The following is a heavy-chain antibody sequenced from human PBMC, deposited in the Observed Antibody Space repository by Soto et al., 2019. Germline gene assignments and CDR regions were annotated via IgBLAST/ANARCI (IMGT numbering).Heavy chain of an antibody. CDR1: GYTFTAYH. D-gene: IGHD3-10*02. CDR2: INPKFGDT. CDR3: ARNMDYYYGRGSGNGHGV. Sequence: QVQLVQSGAEVKEPGDSVRVSCEASGYTFTAYHIHWVRQAPGQGLEWMGWINPKFGDTTYAQDFSGQGPKDRGQANNKGFMEVEKLASGRPAIYYCARNMDYYYGRGSGNGHGVWGQGTTVTVFS. V-gene: IGHV1-2*02. J-gene: IGHJ6*02.